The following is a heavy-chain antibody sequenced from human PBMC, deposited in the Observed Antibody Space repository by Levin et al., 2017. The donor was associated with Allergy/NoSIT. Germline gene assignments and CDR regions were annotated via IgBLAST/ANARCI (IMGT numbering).Heavy chain of an antibody. Sequence: LSLTCAASGFTFSDYYMSWIRQAPGKGLEWVSYISSSGSTIYYADSVKGRFTISRDNAKNSLYLQMNSLRAEDTAVYYCARTVYSSSYWFDPWGQGTLVTVSS. CDR3: ARTVYSSSYWFDP. D-gene: IGHD6-6*01. V-gene: IGHV3-11*01. J-gene: IGHJ5*02. CDR1: GFTFSDYY. CDR2: ISSSGSTI.